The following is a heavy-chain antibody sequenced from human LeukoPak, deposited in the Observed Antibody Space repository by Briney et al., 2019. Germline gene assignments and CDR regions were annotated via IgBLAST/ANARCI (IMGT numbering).Heavy chain of an antibody. CDR3: ARGRLDHPYCSGGSCYSGKIGVWFDP. D-gene: IGHD2-15*01. V-gene: IGHV1-18*01. CDR2: ISAYNGNT. CDR1: GYTFTSYD. Sequence: GASVKVSCKASGYTFTSYDINWVRQAPGQGLEWMGWISAYNGNTNYAQKLQGRVTMTTDTSTSTAYMGLRSLRSDDTAVYYCARGRLDHPYCSGGSCYSGKIGVWFDPWGQGTLVTVSS. J-gene: IGHJ5*02.